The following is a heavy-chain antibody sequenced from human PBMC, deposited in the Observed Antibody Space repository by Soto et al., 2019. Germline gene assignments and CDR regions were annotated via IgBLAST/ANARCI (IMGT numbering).Heavy chain of an antibody. V-gene: IGHV3-23*01. D-gene: IGHD2-21*01. J-gene: IGHJ2*01. Sequence: EVQLLESGGDSVQPGGSVRLSCAGSGFTFITYAMNWVRQAPGKGLEWVSTTSGGGDATFFADSLRDRINFSRDTSNNAVTQQMNSLGVDDTVVYYCARKVVGSTSCPDYWCFDLWGRGSLVTVTS. CDR1: GFTFITYA. CDR3: ARKVVGSTSCPDYWCFDL. CDR2: TSGGGDAT.